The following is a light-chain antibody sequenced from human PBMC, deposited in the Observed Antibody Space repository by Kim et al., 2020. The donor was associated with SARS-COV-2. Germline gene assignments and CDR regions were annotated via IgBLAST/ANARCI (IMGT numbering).Light chain of an antibody. J-gene: IGLJ3*02. CDR2: RNN. Sequence: GQRVTSSGSGSSSNIGSNYVYWYQQLPGTAPKLLIYRNNQRPSGVPDRFSGSKSGTSASLAISGLRSEDEADYYCAAWDDSLSGWVFGGGTQLTVL. V-gene: IGLV1-47*01. CDR1: SSNIGSNY. CDR3: AAWDDSLSGWV.